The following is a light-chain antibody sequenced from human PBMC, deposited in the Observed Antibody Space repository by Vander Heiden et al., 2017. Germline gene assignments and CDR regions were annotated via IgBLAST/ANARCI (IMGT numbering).Light chain of an antibody. CDR3: SSYTSTSTLVL. CDR1: SSDVGGYNY. Sequence: PASVSGSPGQSITISCTGTSSDVGGYNYVSWYQQHPGKAPKLIISEVSHRPSGVSNRFSGSKSDNTASLTISGLQAEDEADYYCSSYTSTSTLVLFGGGTKLTVL. J-gene: IGLJ2*01. CDR2: EVS. V-gene: IGLV2-14*01.